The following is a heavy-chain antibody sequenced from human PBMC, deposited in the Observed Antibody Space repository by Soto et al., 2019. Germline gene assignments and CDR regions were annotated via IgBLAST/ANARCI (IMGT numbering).Heavy chain of an antibody. Sequence: QVQLVQSGAEVKKPGSSVKVSCKASGGTFSSYAISWVRQAPGQGLEWMGGIIPIFGTANYAQKFQGRVAMTGGEARGVGEMEVSSVRSEDTAVDYCARGSSRPDDSNDPQGGIYYGMDVWGQGTTVTVSS. CDR3: ARGSSRPDDSNDPQGGIYYGMDV. D-gene: IGHD4-4*01. CDR1: GGTFSSYA. CDR2: IIPIFGTA. V-gene: IGHV1-69*01. J-gene: IGHJ6*02.